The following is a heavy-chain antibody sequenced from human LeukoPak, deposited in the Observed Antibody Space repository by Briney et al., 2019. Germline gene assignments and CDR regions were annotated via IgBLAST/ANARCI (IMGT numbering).Heavy chain of an antibody. CDR2: IYYSGST. Sequence: SETLSLTCTVSGGSISSSSYYWGWIRQPPGKGLEWIGSIYYSGSTYYNPSLKSRVTISVDTSKNQFSLKLSSVTAADTAVYYCARDQLFDSSSLWYFDYWGQGTLVTVSS. D-gene: IGHD6-13*01. J-gene: IGHJ4*02. CDR1: GGSISSSSYY. V-gene: IGHV4-39*02. CDR3: ARDQLFDSSSLWYFDY.